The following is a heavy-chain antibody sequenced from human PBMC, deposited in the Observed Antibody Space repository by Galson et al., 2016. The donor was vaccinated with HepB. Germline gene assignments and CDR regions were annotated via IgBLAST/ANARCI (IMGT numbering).Heavy chain of an antibody. Sequence: SLRLSCAASGFTFSSYDMHWVRQPTGKGLEWVSGAGTAGDTYYPGSVKGRFTISRDNAKNTLYPQMNSLSAEDTAVYYCATGGGRRSKYYGMDVWGHGTMVTVSS. CDR3: ATGGGRRSKYYGMDV. D-gene: IGHD1-26*01. V-gene: IGHV3-13*01. J-gene: IGHJ6*02. CDR2: AGTAGDT. CDR1: GFTFSSYD.